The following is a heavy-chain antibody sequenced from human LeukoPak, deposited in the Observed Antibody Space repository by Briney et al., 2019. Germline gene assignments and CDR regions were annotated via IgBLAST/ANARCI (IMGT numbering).Heavy chain of an antibody. Sequence: GASVKVSCKASGYTFTGYYMHWVRQAPGQGLEWMGWINPNSGGTNYAQKFPGRGTMTRDTSISTAYMELSRLRSDDTAVYYCARAYLHCSSTSCPAYYYYGMDVWGQGTTVTVSS. V-gene: IGHV1-2*02. D-gene: IGHD2-2*01. CDR2: INPNSGGT. J-gene: IGHJ6*02. CDR3: ARAYLHCSSTSCPAYYYYGMDV. CDR1: GYTFTGYY.